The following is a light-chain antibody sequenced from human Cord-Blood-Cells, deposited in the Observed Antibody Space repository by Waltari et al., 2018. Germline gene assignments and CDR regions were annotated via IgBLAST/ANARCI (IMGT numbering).Light chain of an antibody. CDR3: CSYAGSSTVV. J-gene: IGLJ2*01. CDR2: EGS. V-gene: IGLV2-23*01. Sequence: SAPTPPGPVSGSPGPSITHPCPGTRRYFWGFNLFPWYPQPPGKAPKLMIYEGSKRPSGVSNRFSGSKSGNTASLTISGLQAEDEADYYCCSYAGSSTVVFGGGTKLTVL. CDR1: RRYFWGFNL.